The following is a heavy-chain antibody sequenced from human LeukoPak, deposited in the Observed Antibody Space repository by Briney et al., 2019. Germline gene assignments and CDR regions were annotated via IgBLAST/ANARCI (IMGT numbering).Heavy chain of an antibody. CDR2: ISGSGGST. CDR1: GFTFSSYA. J-gene: IGHJ4*02. V-gene: IGHV3-23*01. CDR3: AKGSLGGYSWYYFDY. D-gene: IGHD3-22*01. Sequence: PGGSLRLSCAASGFTFSSYAMSWVRQAPGKGLEWVSAISGSGGSTYYADSVKGQFTISRDNSKNTLYLQMNSLRAEDTAVYYCAKGSLGGYSWYYFDYWGQGTLVTVSS.